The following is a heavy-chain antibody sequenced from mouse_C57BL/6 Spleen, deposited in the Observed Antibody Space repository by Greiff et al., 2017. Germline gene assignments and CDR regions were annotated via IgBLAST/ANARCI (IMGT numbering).Heavy chain of an antibody. J-gene: IGHJ1*03. V-gene: IGHV1-82*01. CDR3: ARYYYGSSYRYWYYDV. D-gene: IGHD1-1*01. Sequence: QVQLQQSGPELVKPGASVKISCKASGYAFSSSWMNWVKQRPGKGLEWIGRIYPGDGDTNYNGKFKGKATLTADKSSSTAYMQLSSLTSEDSAFYFGARYYYGSSYRYWYYDVWGTGTTVTVSS. CDR1: GYAFSSSW. CDR2: IYPGDGDT.